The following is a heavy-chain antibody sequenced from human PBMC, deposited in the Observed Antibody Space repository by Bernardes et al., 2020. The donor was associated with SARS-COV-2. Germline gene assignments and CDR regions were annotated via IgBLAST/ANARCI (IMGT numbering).Heavy chain of an antibody. D-gene: IGHD3-16*01. Sequence: GGSLRLSCTASGFTFGDSIMSWFRQAPGKGLEWVGSIRSKAFGVTPEYAASVKGRFTMSRDDSKTIAYLQMNSLKTDDPAVYYCTRDHDSWEGYWVDPWGQGTLVTVS. CDR1: GFTFGDSI. CDR2: IRSKAFGVTP. V-gene: IGHV3-49*03. J-gene: IGHJ5*02. CDR3: TRDHDSWEGYWVDP.